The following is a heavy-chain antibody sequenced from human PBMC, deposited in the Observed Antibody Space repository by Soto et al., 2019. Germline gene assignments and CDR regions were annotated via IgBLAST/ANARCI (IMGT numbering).Heavy chain of an antibody. CDR2: FDPEDGET. CDR1: GYTLTELS. V-gene: IGHV1-24*01. Sequence: GASLKVSCKVSGYTLTELSMHWVRQAPGKGLEWMGGFDPEDGETIYAQKFQGRVTMTEDTSTDTAYMELSSLRSEDTAVYYCATARGFYGSDGYGMDVWGQGTTVTVSS. J-gene: IGHJ6*02. D-gene: IGHD3-10*01. CDR3: ATARGFYGSDGYGMDV.